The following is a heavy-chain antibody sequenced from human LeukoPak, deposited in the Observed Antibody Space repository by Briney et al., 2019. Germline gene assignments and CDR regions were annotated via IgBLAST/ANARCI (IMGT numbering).Heavy chain of an antibody. Sequence: PSETLSLTCTVSGGSVSSGSCYWSWIRQPPGKGLEWIGYIYYSGNTNYNPSLKSRVTISVDTSKNQFSLKLNSVTAADTAVYYCARVRYYYGSGSYSDYWGQGTLVTVSS. CDR1: GGSVSSGSCY. D-gene: IGHD3-10*01. CDR3: ARVRYYYGSGSYSDY. J-gene: IGHJ4*02. CDR2: IYYSGNT. V-gene: IGHV4-61*01.